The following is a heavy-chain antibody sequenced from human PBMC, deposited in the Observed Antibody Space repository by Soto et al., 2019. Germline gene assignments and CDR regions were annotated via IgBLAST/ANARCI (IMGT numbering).Heavy chain of an antibody. Sequence: QITLKESGPTLVKPTQTLTLTCTFSGFSLSTSGVGVGWIRQPPGKALEWLTLIYWNDDKRYSPSLKSRLTLXXDXTXXHVVLTMTTMDPVDTATYYCAHAAYDSGYVYGLDVWGQGTTVTVSS. CDR1: GFSLSTSGVG. J-gene: IGHJ6*02. D-gene: IGHD5-12*01. CDR3: AHAAYDSGYVYGLDV. V-gene: IGHV2-5*01. CDR2: IYWNDDK.